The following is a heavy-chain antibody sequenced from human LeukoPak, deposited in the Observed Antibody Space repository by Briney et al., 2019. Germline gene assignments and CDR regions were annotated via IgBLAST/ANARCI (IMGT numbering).Heavy chain of an antibody. D-gene: IGHD1-26*01. V-gene: IGHV3-66*04. CDR2: IYGGGST. CDR3: ARQYSGSYSPFDY. CDR1: EFSVGSNY. J-gene: IGHJ4*02. Sequence: PGGPLRLSCAASEFSVGSNYMTWVRQAPGKGLEWVSLIYGGGSTYYADSVKGRFTISRDNSKNTLYLQMNSLRAEDTAVYYCARQYSGSYSPFDYWGQGTLVTVSS.